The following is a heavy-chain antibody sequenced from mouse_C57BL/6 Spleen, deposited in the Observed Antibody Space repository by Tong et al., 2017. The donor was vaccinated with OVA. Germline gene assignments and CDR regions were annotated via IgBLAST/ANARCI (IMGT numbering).Heavy chain of an antibody. CDR1: EYEFPSHD. D-gene: IGHD2-2*01. CDR3: ARKEEPYGYDVGSWFAY. J-gene: IGHJ3*01. CDR2: INSDGGST. V-gene: IGHV5-2*01. Sequence: EVQLQESGGGLVQPGESLKLSCESNEYEFPSHDMSWVRKTPEKRLELVAAINSDGGSTYYPDTMERRFIISRDNAKNTLFLQMTSLRSEDTAMYYCARKEEPYGYDVGSWFAYWGQGTLVTVSA.